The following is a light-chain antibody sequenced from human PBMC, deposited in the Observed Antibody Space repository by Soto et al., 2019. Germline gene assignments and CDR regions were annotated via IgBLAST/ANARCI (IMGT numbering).Light chain of an antibody. CDR1: QSVNTRY. J-gene: IGKJ2*01. V-gene: IGKV3-20*01. Sequence: EIVLTQSPGTLSLSPGERATLSCRASQSVNTRYSAWYQKKPGQAPRLLIYATSSRATGIPDRFSGSGSGTDFTLTISRLEPEDFAVYYCQQYDDSAWYIFGQGTNLEIK. CDR3: QQYDDSAWYI. CDR2: ATS.